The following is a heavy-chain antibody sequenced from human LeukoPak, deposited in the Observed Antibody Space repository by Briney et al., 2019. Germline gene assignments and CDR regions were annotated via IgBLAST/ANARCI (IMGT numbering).Heavy chain of an antibody. CDR2: MNPNSGNT. Sequence: ASVKVSCKASGYTFTSYDINWVRQATGQGLEWMGWMNPNSGNTGYAQKFQGRVTMTRNTSISTAYMELSSLRSEDTAVYHCARGSFSSGYYNYYGMDVWGQGTTVTVSS. CDR3: ARGSFSSGYYNYYGMDV. V-gene: IGHV1-8*01. CDR1: GYTFTSYD. J-gene: IGHJ6*02. D-gene: IGHD3-22*01.